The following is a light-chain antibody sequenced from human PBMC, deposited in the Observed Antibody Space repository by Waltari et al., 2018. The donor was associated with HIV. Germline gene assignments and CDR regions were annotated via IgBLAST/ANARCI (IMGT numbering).Light chain of an antibody. Sequence: SYVLTQPPSESVAPGKTARITCEGKNIGVKSVHWDQQKPGQAPVLGTYDDDDRPSGSPERFSGSSSGNTATLTSNRVEAGDEADYYCQVWDSSSDHRIFGGGTKLTVL. V-gene: IGLV3-21*04. J-gene: IGLJ2*01. CDR1: NIGVKS. CDR2: DDD. CDR3: QVWDSSSDHRI.